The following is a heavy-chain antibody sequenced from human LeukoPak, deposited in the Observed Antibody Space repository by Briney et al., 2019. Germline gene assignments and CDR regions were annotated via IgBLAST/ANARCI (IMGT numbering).Heavy chain of an antibody. Sequence: TGGSLRLSCAASGFTFSSYEMNLVRQAPGKGLEWVSYISTSGNTIYYAESVRGRFTISRDNAKNSLYLQMNSLRAEDTAVYYCARDLAGSGESRFDPWGQGTLVTVSS. D-gene: IGHD3-10*01. CDR1: GFTFSSYE. CDR3: ARDLAGSGESRFDP. V-gene: IGHV3-48*03. J-gene: IGHJ5*02. CDR2: ISTSGNTI.